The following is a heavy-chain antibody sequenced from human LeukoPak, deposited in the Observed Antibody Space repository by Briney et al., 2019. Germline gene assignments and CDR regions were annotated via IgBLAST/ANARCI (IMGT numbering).Heavy chain of an antibody. V-gene: IGHV3-48*03. J-gene: IGHJ4*02. CDR3: AMPTYYYDSSGQGY. CDR2: ITSSGSTI. D-gene: IGHD3-22*01. CDR1: GFTFSSYE. Sequence: AGGSLRLSCAASGFTFSSYEMNWVRQAPGKGRVWVSYITSSGSTIYYADSVKGRFTIYRDNAKNSLYLQMKSLRAEDTAVYYCAMPTYYYDSSGQGYWGQGTLVTVPS.